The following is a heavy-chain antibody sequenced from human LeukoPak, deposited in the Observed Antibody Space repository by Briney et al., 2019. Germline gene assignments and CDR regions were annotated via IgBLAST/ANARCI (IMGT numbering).Heavy chain of an antibody. D-gene: IGHD2-2*01. V-gene: IGHV4-4*07. CDR2: IYTSGST. Sequence: PSETLSLTCTVSGGSISSYYWSWIRQPAGKGLEWIGRIYTSGSTNYNPSLKSRVTMSVDTSKNQFSLKLSSVTAADTAVYYCARGDVPAATSYYYYYYMDVWGKGTTVTDSS. CDR1: GGSISSYY. J-gene: IGHJ6*03. CDR3: ARGDVPAATSYYYYYYMDV.